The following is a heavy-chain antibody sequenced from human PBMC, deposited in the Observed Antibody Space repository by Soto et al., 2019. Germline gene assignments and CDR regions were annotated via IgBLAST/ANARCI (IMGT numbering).Heavy chain of an antibody. V-gene: IGHV6-1*01. CDR1: GDSVSTNSAT. Sequence: SQTLSLTCAISGDSVSTNSATWDWIRQSSSRGLEWLGRTYYRSKWFNDYAVSVKGRISINPDTSNNQFSLQLNSVTPDDTAVYYCARLIGNSLFDSWGQGTLVTVSS. D-gene: IGHD6-13*01. CDR2: TYYRSKWFN. J-gene: IGHJ5*01. CDR3: ARLIGNSLFDS.